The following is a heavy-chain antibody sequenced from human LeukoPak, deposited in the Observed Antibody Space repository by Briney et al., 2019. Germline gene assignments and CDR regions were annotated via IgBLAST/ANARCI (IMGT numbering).Heavy chain of an antibody. CDR3: ARGVSSRSLRASHDY. Sequence: QSGGSLRLSCAASGFTFSSYWMHWVSHAPGKGLVWVSRINSDGSSTNYADSVKGRFTISRDNAKKTLYLQMSSLRAEDTAVYYCARGVSSRSLRASHDYWGQGTLVTVSS. CDR2: INSDGSST. V-gene: IGHV3-74*01. CDR1: GFTFSSYW. D-gene: IGHD5/OR15-5a*01. J-gene: IGHJ4*02.